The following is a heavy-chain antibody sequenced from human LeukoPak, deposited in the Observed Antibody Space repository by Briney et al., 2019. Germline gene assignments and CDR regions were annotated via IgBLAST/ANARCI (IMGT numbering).Heavy chain of an antibody. J-gene: IGHJ3*02. V-gene: IGHV4-39*01. Sequence: SETLSLTCTVSGVSISSSSYYWGWIRQPPGKGLEWIGSVYYSGSTYYNPSLKSRVTISVDTSKNQFSLKLSSVTAADTAVYYCAGHTLRGIAFDIWGQGTMVTVSS. CDR2: VYYSGST. D-gene: IGHD1-26*01. CDR3: AGHTLRGIAFDI. CDR1: GVSISSSSYY.